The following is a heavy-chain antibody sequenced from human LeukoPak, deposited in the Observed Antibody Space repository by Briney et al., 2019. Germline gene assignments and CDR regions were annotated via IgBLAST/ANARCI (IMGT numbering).Heavy chain of an antibody. J-gene: IGHJ4*02. CDR3: AKRPRGNYLDPFDY. Sequence: GGSLRLSCAASGFTFSSYAMSWVRQAPGKGLEWVSGISGSGGSTYYADSVKGRFTISRDNSKNRLYLQTNSLRAEDTAVYYCAKRPRGNYLDPFDYWGQGTLVTVSS. V-gene: IGHV3-23*01. CDR2: ISGSGGST. D-gene: IGHD3-10*01. CDR1: GFTFSSYA.